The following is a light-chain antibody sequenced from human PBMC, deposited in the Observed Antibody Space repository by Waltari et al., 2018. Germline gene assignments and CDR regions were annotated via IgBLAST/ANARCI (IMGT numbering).Light chain of an antibody. CDR2: WAS. CDR3: QHYFSIPPHT. CDR1: QNVLYNPNNKNY. Sequence: DIVMTQSPEYLAVSLGERATINCKSSQNVLYNPNNKNYLAWYQQKPGQPPSLLIYWASTRESGVPDRFTGSGSGTDFTLTISSLQAEDVAVYYCQHYFSIPPHTFGQGTKLEIK. J-gene: IGKJ2*01. V-gene: IGKV4-1*01.